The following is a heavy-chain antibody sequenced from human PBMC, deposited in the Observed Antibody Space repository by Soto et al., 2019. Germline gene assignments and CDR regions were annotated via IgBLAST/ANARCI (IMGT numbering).Heavy chain of an antibody. CDR1: GFTFSNYA. CDR2: ISANGRNA. J-gene: IGHJ4*02. V-gene: IGHV3-23*01. CDR3: AKDLSSLGWLALGAPFDS. Sequence: ESLRLSCAASGFTFSNYAMNCILQSAGKVLEWLSSISANGRNAYYADSVKGRFTISRDRSKNTLYLQLDSLRVEDTAIYFCAKDLSSLGWLALGAPFDSWGQGTLVTVSS. D-gene: IGHD3-22*01.